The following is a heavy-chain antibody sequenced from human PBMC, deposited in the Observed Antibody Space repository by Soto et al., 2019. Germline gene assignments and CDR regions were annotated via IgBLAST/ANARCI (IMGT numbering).Heavy chain of an antibody. D-gene: IGHD3-3*01. CDR3: AHRHVTIFGVVPTDWFDP. Sequence: SGPTLVNPTQTLTLTCTFSGFSLSTRGVGVGWIRHPPEKALEWLALIYWDDDKRYSPSLKSRLTITKDTSKNQVVLTMTNMDPVDTATYYCAHRHVTIFGVVPTDWFDPWGQGTLVTVSS. CDR2: IYWDDDK. J-gene: IGHJ5*02. V-gene: IGHV2-5*02. CDR1: GFSLSTRGVG.